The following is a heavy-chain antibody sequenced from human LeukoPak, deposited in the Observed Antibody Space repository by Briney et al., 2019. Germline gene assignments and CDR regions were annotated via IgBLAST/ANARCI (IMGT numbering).Heavy chain of an antibody. V-gene: IGHV1-18*01. CDR2: TSTSNGYT. CDR3: ARDRQGDY. J-gene: IGHJ4*02. Sequence: ASVKVSCKASGYTFTNYGITWVRQAPGHGLGWMGWTSTSNGYTNYVQKFQGRVTMTTDASTTTAYMELRSLTSDDTAVYYCARDRQGDYWGQGTLVTVSS. CDR1: GYTFTNYG.